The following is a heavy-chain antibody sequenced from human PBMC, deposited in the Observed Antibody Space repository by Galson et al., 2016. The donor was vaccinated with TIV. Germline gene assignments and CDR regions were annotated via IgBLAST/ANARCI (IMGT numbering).Heavy chain of an antibody. CDR3: ARVLEVAGTGY. CDR2: INPSGGST. Sequence: SVKVSCKASGYTFTSYYMHWVRQAPGQGLEWMGIINPSGGSTSYAQKFQGRVTMTRDTSTSTVYMELSSLRAEDTAVYYCARVLEVAGTGYWGQGTLVTVSS. D-gene: IGHD6-19*01. J-gene: IGHJ4*02. V-gene: IGHV1-46*01. CDR1: GYTFTSYY.